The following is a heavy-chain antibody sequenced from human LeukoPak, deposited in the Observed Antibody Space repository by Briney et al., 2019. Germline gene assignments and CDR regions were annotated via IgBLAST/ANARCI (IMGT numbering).Heavy chain of an antibody. Sequence: GGSLRLSCAASGFTFSGSAMHWVRQASGKGLEWVGRIRSKANSYATAYAASVKGRFTISRDDSKNTAYLQMNSLKTEDTAVYYCTGNAPGYVEDYWGQGTLVTVSS. V-gene: IGHV3-73*01. D-gene: IGHD5-12*01. CDR1: GFTFSGSA. J-gene: IGHJ4*02. CDR2: IRSKANSYAT. CDR3: TGNAPGYVEDY.